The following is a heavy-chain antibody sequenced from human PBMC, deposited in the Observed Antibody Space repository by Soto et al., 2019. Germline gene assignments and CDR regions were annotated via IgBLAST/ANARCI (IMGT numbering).Heavy chain of an antibody. CDR2: ITPTSTFI. CDR3: ARARGNDWYEDY. D-gene: IGHD1-1*01. V-gene: IGHV3-21*06. Sequence: EVQLVESGGGLVKPGGSLRLSCAASGFTFSSYSFNWVRQAPGNGLEWVSIITPTSTFISYADSVRGRFTISRDNAKNSLYLQMDSLGAGDTAVYYCARARGNDWYEDYWGQGTLVTVSS. CDR1: GFTFSSYS. J-gene: IGHJ4*02.